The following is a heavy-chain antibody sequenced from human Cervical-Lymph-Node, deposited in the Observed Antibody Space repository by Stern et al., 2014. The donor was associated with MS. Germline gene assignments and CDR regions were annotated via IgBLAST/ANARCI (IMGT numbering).Heavy chain of an antibody. CDR1: GGSFSMDS. Sequence: VKLVESGAEVKKPGSSVKVSCKASGGSFSMDSISWVRQAPGQGLEWMGGLTPMFGTSNYAQKFQGRVTTTADVSTSTAYMELTSLRSEDTAVYFCARDQGGIADSWGQGTLVIVSS. V-gene: IGHV1-69*01. J-gene: IGHJ4*02. CDR2: LTPMFGTS. D-gene: IGHD6-13*01. CDR3: ARDQGGIADS.